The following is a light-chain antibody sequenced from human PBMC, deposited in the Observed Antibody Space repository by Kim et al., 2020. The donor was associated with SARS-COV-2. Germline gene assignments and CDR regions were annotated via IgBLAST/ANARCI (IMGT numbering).Light chain of an antibody. CDR2: KHD. V-gene: IGLV6-57*01. Sequence: NFMLTQPHSLSESPGKTVTISCTRSSVSIANNFVQWYQQRPGSTPTTVIYKHDQRPSGVPDRFSGSIDSSSNSASLTISGLKTEDEADYYCQSYDTSSQVFGGGTQLTVL. CDR1: SVSIANNF. CDR3: QSYDTSSQV. J-gene: IGLJ3*02.